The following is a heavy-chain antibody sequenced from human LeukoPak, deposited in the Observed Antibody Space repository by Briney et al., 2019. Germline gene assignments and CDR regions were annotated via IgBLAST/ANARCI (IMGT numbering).Heavy chain of an antibody. Sequence: PGRSLRLSCTAPGFTFSSYAIHWIRQAPGKGLEWVALVWHDGSNRYYADSVKGRFTISRDNSKNTVYLQMNSLRAEDTAVYYCARAKGPFDYWGQGTLVTVSS. J-gene: IGHJ4*02. CDR1: GFTFSSYA. CDR3: ARAKGPFDY. CDR2: VWHDGSNR. V-gene: IGHV3-33*01.